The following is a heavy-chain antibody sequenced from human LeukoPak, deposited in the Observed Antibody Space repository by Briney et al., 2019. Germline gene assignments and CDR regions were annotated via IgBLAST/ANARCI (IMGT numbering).Heavy chain of an antibody. CDR3: ARGLEQWLVLGTFDY. CDR2: INPNNGAT. Sequence: ASVKVSCKASGYTFTGYYMHWVRQAPGQGLEWMGRINPNNGATNYAQKLQGRVTITGDTSISTAYMELSSLRSDDTAVYYCARGLEQWLVLGTFDYWGQGTLVTVSS. CDR1: GYTFTGYY. J-gene: IGHJ4*02. D-gene: IGHD6-19*01. V-gene: IGHV1-2*06.